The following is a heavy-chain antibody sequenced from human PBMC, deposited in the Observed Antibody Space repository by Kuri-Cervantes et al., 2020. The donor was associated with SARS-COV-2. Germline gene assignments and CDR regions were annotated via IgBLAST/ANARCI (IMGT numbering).Heavy chain of an antibody. J-gene: IGHJ4*02. D-gene: IGHD5-18*01. CDR3: ARGSWIQLWFGGQGGIDV. CDR1: GYTLTELS. Sequence: ASVKVSCKVSGYTLTELSMHWVRQAPGKGLEWMGGFDPEDGETIYAQKFQGRVTMTEDTSTDTAYMELSSLRSEDTAVYYCARGSWIQLWFGGQGGIDVWGQGTLVTVSS. CDR2: FDPEDGET. V-gene: IGHV1-24*01.